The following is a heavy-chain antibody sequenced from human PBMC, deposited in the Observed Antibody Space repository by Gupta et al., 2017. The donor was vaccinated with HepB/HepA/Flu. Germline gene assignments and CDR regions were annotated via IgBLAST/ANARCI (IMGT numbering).Heavy chain of an antibody. J-gene: IGHJ4*02. Sequence: EVQLVESGGGLVQPGGSMRPSCAASGFTFSIYSINWIRQAPGKKLEWVAYISSTYEIWYADSVKGRFTISRDNGKNSLYLQMNSLRDEDTALYYCVRDKDWAFDSWGQGTPVTVSS. CDR1: GFTFSIYS. D-gene: IGHD3/OR15-3a*01. V-gene: IGHV3-48*02. CDR2: ISSTYEI. CDR3: VRDKDWAFDS.